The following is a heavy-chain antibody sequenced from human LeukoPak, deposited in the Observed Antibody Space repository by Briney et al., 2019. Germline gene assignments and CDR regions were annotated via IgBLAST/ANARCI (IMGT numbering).Heavy chain of an antibody. CDR1: GKTFTSYY. CDR2: INPQNGDT. Sequence: ASVKVSCKASGKTFTSYYIHWVRQAPGQGLEYMGWINPQNGDTKYEPKFQGRVTMTRDTSINTAYVELSGLRFDDTAVYFCARGFISAGDNSWGQGTLVTVSS. V-gene: IGHV1-2*02. J-gene: IGHJ4*02. CDR3: ARGFISAGDNS. D-gene: IGHD2-21*02.